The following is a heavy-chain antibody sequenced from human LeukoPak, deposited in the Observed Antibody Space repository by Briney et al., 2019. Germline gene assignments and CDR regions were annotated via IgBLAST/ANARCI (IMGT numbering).Heavy chain of an antibody. CDR3: AKDGKMVRGICYY. CDR2: ISGSCGST. V-gene: IGHV3-23*01. D-gene: IGHD3-10*01. Sequence: GGSLRLSCAASGFTFSSYAMSWVRQAPGKGLEWVSAISGSCGSTFYAGSVKGRVTISRDNSKNPLYLQMNSLRAEYTAVYYCAKDGKMVRGICYYWGQGTLVTVSS. CDR1: GFTFSSYA. J-gene: IGHJ4*02.